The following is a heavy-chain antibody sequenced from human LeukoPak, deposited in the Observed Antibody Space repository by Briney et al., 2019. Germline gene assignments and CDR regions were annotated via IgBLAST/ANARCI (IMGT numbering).Heavy chain of an antibody. J-gene: IGHJ4*02. CDR3: ARTSYYDSSGYVY. CDR1: GGTFSSYA. D-gene: IGHD3-22*01. Sequence: GASVKVSCKASGGTFSSYAISWVRQAPGQGLEWMGWINPNSGGTNYAQKFQGRVTMTRDTSISTAYMELSRLRSDDTAVYYCARTSYYDSSGYVYWGQGTLVTVSS. V-gene: IGHV1-2*02. CDR2: INPNSGGT.